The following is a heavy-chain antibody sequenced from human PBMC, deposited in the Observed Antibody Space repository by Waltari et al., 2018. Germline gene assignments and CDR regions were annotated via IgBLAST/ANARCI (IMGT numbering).Heavy chain of an antibody. CDR3: AKDRGVIISNDAFDI. CDR2: ISWNSGSI. V-gene: IGHV3-9*01. J-gene: IGHJ3*02. Sequence: EVQLVESGGGLVQPGRSLRLSCAASGFTFDDYAMHWVRQAPGKGLEWVSGISWNSGSIGYADSVKGRFTISRDNAKNSLYLQMNRLRAEDTALYYCAKDRGVIISNDAFDIWGQGTMVTVSS. CDR1: GFTFDDYA. D-gene: IGHD3-10*01.